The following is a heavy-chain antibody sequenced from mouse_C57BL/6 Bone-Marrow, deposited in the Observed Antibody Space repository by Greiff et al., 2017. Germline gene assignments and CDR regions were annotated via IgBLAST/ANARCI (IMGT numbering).Heavy chain of an antibody. D-gene: IGHD1-1*01. CDR3: ARSPFTTVVGNYFDY. Sequence: VQLQESGAELVKPGASVKLSCKASGYTFTSYWMHWVKQRPGRGLEWIGRIDPNSGGTKYNEKFKSKATLTVDKPSSTAYMQLSSLTSEDSAVYYCARSPFTTVVGNYFDYWGQGTTLTVSS. CDR2: IDPNSGGT. V-gene: IGHV1-72*01. CDR1: GYTFTSYW. J-gene: IGHJ2*01.